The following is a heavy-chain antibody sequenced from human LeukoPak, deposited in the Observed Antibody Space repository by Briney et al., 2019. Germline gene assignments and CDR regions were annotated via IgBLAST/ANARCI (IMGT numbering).Heavy chain of an antibody. CDR3: ATAFDYALDNWFDP. CDR1: GYTFTGYY. J-gene: IGHJ5*02. Sequence: ASVKVSCKASGYTFTGYYMHRVRQAPGQGLEWMGRINPNSGGTNYAQKFQGRVTMTRDTSISTAYMELSRLRSDDTAVYYCATAFDYALDNWFDPWGQGTLVTVSS. D-gene: IGHD4-17*01. CDR2: INPNSGGT. V-gene: IGHV1-2*06.